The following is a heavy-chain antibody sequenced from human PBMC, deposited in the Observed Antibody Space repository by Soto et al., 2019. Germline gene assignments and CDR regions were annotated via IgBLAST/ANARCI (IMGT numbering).Heavy chain of an antibody. V-gene: IGHV2-5*01. CDR3: AHATYFGSGRYYTVLYYYGVDV. J-gene: IGHJ6*02. D-gene: IGHD3-10*01. CDR1: GFSLSTGGVA. Sequence: SGPTLVNPTQTLTLTCTFSGFSLSTGGVAVGWIRQPPGKALEWLAFIYWNDDKRYSPSLKSRLTISKDTSKNQVVLTMTNVDPVDTGTYYCAHATYFGSGRYYTVLYYYGVDVWGRGTTVTVSS. CDR2: IYWNDDK.